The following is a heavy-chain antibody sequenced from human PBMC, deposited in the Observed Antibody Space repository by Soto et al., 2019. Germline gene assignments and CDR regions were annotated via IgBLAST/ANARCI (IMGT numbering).Heavy chain of an antibody. J-gene: IGHJ5*02. CDR3: APAYYVFWSGYSNWFAP. D-gene: IGHD3-3*01. V-gene: IGHV4-31*03. CDR2: IYYSGST. Sequence: PSETLSLTCTVSGGSISSGGYYWSWIRQHPGKGLEWIGYIYYSGSTYYNPSLKSRVTISVDTSKNQFSLKLSSVTAADTAVYYCAPAYYVFWSGYSNWFAPWGRGTLVTVPS. CDR1: GGSISSGGYY.